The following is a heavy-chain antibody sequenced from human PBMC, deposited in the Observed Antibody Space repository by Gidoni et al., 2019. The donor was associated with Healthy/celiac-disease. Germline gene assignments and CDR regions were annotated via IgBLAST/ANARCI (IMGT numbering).Heavy chain of an antibody. D-gene: IGHD6-6*01. CDR2: IKHDGSEK. V-gene: IGHV3-7*03. CDR3: ARSGGAAR. CDR1: GFTLSSYW. J-gene: IGHJ4*02. Sequence: EVQLVESGGGLVQPGGSLRLSCAASGFTLSSYWMSWVRQAPGKGLEWVANIKHDGSEKYYVDSVKGRFTISRDNAKNSLYLQMNSLRSEDTAVYYCARSGGAARWGQGTLVTVSS.